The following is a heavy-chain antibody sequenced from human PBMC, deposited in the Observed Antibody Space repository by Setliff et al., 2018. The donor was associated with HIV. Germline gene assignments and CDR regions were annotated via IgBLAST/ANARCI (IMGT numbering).Heavy chain of an antibody. J-gene: IGHJ4*02. CDR2: LHGDGTAT. V-gene: IGHV3-74*03. D-gene: IGHD6-13*01. CDR3: VSSRSDFDY. Sequence: LRLSCVTSGFTFTNYWMFWVRRGPGRELVWVSRLHGDGTATTYADSVRGRFTASRDSAKNTLYLQMNRLRAEDTAIYYCVSSRSDFDYWGQGTLVTVSS. CDR1: GFTFTNYW.